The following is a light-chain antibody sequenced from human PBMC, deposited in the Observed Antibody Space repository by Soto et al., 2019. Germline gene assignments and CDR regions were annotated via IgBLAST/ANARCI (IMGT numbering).Light chain of an antibody. V-gene: IGKV1-16*01. CDR2: AAS. Sequence: DIQMTQSPSSLSASVGDRVTITCRAGHTISTYLNWFQQKPGKAPKLLIYAASSLQSGVPSRFSGTGSGTEFTLTISSLQPDDFATYYCQQYNSYFWTFGQGTKVDIK. CDR3: QQYNSYFWT. CDR1: HTISTY. J-gene: IGKJ1*01.